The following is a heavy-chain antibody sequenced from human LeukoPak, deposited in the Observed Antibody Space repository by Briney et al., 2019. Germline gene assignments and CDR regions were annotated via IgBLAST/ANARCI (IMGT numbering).Heavy chain of an antibody. CDR2: INPRSGDT. Sequence: ASVKVSCKASGYTFTDSYIHWVRQAPGQGLEWMGWINPRSGDTNYAQKFQGRVTMTRDTSISTAYMEVSRLRSDDTAVYYCARAQDRNYYASGKFWGQGTLVTVSS. D-gene: IGHD3-10*01. CDR3: ARAQDRNYYASGKF. CDR1: GYTFTDSY. J-gene: IGHJ4*02. V-gene: IGHV1-2*02.